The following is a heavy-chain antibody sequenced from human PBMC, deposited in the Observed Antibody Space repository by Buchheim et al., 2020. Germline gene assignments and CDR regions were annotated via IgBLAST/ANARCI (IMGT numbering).Heavy chain of an antibody. CDR1: GYTFTSYD. Sequence: QVQLVQSGAEVKKPGASVEVSCKASGYTFTSYDINWVRQATGQGLEWMGWMNPNSGNTGYAQKFQGRVTMTRNTSISTAYMELSSLRSEDTAVYYCARGVVFRGSSSWYYNGMDVWGQGTT. CDR3: ARGVVFRGSSSWYYNGMDV. CDR2: MNPNSGNT. J-gene: IGHJ6*02. V-gene: IGHV1-8*01. D-gene: IGHD6-13*01.